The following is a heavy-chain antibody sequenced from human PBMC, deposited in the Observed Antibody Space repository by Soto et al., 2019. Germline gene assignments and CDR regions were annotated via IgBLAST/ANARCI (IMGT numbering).Heavy chain of an antibody. CDR3: ARDATTVTTGNDAFDV. Sequence: QVLLVQSGAEVKKPGSSVKVSCKASGGTFSSYAINWVRQAPGQGLEWMGGIIPIFGTANYAQKFQGRVTITADESTSTAYMELSSLRSEDTAVYYCARDATTVTTGNDAFDVWGQGTMVTVSS. CDR1: GGTFSSYA. V-gene: IGHV1-69*01. CDR2: IIPIFGTA. D-gene: IGHD4-17*01. J-gene: IGHJ3*01.